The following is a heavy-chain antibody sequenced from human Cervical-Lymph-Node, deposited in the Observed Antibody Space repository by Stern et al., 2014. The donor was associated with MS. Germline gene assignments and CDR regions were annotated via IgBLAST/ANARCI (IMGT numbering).Heavy chain of an antibody. CDR2: ITYDGSKT. Sequence: MQLVESGGGVVQPGRSLRVSCAGSGFTFSSYPIYWVRQAPGKGLEWVGVITYDGSKTYYGDSVKGRFTLSRDNSKNTVSLQMNSLTTEDTAVYYCARGSRGMDVWGQGTTVTVSS. CDR3: ARGSRGMDV. J-gene: IGHJ6*02. V-gene: IGHV3-30-3*01. CDR1: GFTFSSYP.